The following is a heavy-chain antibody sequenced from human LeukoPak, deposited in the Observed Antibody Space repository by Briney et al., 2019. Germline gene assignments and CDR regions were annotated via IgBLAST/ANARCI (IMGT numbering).Heavy chain of an antibody. J-gene: IGHJ4*02. CDR1: GFDFSKYG. Sequence: GGSLRLSCAASGFDFSKYGINWVRQAPGKGLEWVAIIWYDGGNKYFAESVMGRFTISKDNSKNTVYLQMNSLRTDDTAVYHCARAGIGNALDYWGQGTQVTVSS. CDR3: ARAGIGNALDY. CDR2: IWYDGGNK. D-gene: IGHD2-2*01. V-gene: IGHV3-33*01.